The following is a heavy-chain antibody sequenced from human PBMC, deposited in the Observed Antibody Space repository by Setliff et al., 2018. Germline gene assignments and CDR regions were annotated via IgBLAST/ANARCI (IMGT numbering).Heavy chain of an antibody. V-gene: IGHV1-3*04. D-gene: IGHD3-10*01. CDR2: INTRNGNT. J-gene: IGHJ4*02. CDR3: VRVDMVLSNFDF. CDR1: GYTFSNYA. Sequence: ASVKVSCKASGYTFSNYAMHWVRHAPGQRPEWMGWINTRNGNTESSHKFQGRVTITRDTSASTVYMELNSLTSEDTAVYFCVRVDMVLSNFDFWGQGTLVTVSS.